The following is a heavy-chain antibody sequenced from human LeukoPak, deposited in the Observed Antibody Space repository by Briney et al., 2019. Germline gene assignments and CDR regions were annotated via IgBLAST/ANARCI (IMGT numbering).Heavy chain of an antibody. Sequence: GGSLRLSCAASGFTFDDYAMHWVRQAPGKGLEWVSLISGDGGSTYYADFVKGRFTISRDNSKNSLNLQMNSLRTEDTALYYCAKTFRSGSYLDAFDIWGQGTMVTVSS. CDR1: GFTFDDYA. CDR2: ISGDGGST. D-gene: IGHD1-26*01. J-gene: IGHJ3*02. V-gene: IGHV3-43*02. CDR3: AKTFRSGSYLDAFDI.